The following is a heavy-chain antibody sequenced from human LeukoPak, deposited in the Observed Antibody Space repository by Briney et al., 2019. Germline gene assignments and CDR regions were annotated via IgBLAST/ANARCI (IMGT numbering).Heavy chain of an antibody. J-gene: IGHJ4*02. V-gene: IGHV4-61*01. CDR2: IYYSGST. CDR3: AREVVPAATFDY. CDR1: GGSVSSGSYY. D-gene: IGHD2-2*01. Sequence: PSETLSLTCTVSGGSVSSGSYYWSWIRQPPGKGLEWIGYIYYSGSTNYNPSLKSRVTISVDTSKNQFSLKLSSVTAADTAVYYCAREVVPAATFDYWGQGTLVTVSS.